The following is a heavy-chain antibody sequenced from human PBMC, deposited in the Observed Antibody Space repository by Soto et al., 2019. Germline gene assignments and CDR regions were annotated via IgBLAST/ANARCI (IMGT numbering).Heavy chain of an antibody. J-gene: IGHJ4*02. CDR2: ISAYNGNT. CDR1: GYTFTSYG. Sequence: GASVKVSCKASGYTFTSYGISWVRQAPGQGLEWTGWISAYNGNTNYAQKLQGRVTMTTDTSTSTVYMELRSLRSDDTAVYYCARGRRGGSRSDFDYWGQGTLVTVSS. V-gene: IGHV1-18*04. CDR3: ARGRRGGSRSDFDY. D-gene: IGHD3-10*01.